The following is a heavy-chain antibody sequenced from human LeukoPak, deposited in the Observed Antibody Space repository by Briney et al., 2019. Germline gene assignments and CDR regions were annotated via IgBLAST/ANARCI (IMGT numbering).Heavy chain of an antibody. D-gene: IGHD5-18*01. CDR1: ESTFTGYY. V-gene: IGHV1-2*02. J-gene: IGHJ5*02. Sequence: ASVKFSCKASESTFTGYYMTWGRQAPGQGLEWMGWINPNSGGTNYAQKFQGRVTMTRDTSISTAYMELSRLRSDDTAVYYCARDPGAMDHLPYNWFDPWGQGTLVTVSS. CDR2: INPNSGGT. CDR3: ARDPGAMDHLPYNWFDP.